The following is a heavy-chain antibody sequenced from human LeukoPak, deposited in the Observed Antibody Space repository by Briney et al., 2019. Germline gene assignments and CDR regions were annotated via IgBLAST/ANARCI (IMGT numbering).Heavy chain of an antibody. CDR3: ARNENSGWGYFDY. CDR2: IGGSNGIT. Sequence: ETLSLTCTVSGGSVSSGSYYWSWIRQPPGKGLEWVSVIGGSNGITFYVGSVKGRFTISRDNSKDTLYLQMNSLRAEDTAVYYCARNENSGWGYFDYWGQGTLVTVSS. D-gene: IGHD5-12*01. CDR1: GGSVSSGSYY. V-gene: IGHV3-23*01. J-gene: IGHJ4*02.